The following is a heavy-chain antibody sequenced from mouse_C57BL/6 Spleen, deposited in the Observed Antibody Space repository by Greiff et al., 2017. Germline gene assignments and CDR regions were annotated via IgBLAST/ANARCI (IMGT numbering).Heavy chain of an antibody. CDR2: IYPGDGDT. J-gene: IGHJ2*01. Sequence: QVQLQQSGAELVKPGASVKISCKASGYAFSSYWMNWVKQRPGKGLEWIGQIYPGDGDTNYNGKFKGKATLTADKSSSTAYMQLSSLTSEDSAVYFCASQLYYDYDGDFDYWGQGTTLTVSS. D-gene: IGHD2-4*01. CDR3: ASQLYYDYDGDFDY. V-gene: IGHV1-80*01. CDR1: GYAFSSYW.